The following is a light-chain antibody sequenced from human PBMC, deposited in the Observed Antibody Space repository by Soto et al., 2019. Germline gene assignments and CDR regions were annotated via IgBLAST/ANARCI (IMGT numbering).Light chain of an antibody. V-gene: IGKV3-15*01. CDR3: QRYNNWPLT. CDR2: VSF. Sequence: EIVMTQSPATLSVSPGERATLSCRASQSVSGNLACYQQKPGHVPWLLIYVSFTKPTDISVRFSLSGSGKEYTLNISSLQSEDFAVYYCQRYNNWPLTFGGGTKVEIK. CDR1: QSVSGN. J-gene: IGKJ4*01.